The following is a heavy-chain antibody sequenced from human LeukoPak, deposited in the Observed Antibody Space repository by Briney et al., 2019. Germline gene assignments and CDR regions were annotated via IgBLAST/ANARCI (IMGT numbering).Heavy chain of an antibody. CDR2: ISDTSANI. CDR3: ATDRYHSSGSFFSFDN. V-gene: IGHV3-11*01. Sequence: GGSLRLSCAASGFAFSDSYMSWFRRAPGKGLQWVSYISDTSANIYYGDSVKGRFTISRDKAKNSLFLQMSSLRAEDTAVYYCATDRYHSSGSFFSFDNWGQGTLVTVSS. J-gene: IGHJ4*02. CDR1: GFAFSDSY. D-gene: IGHD3-10*01.